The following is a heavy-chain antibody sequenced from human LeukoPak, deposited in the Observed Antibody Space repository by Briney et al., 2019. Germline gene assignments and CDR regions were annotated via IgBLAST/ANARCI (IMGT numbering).Heavy chain of an antibody. D-gene: IGHD1-14*01. V-gene: IGHV3-74*01. J-gene: IGHJ4*02. CDR1: GFTFDTYW. Sequence: PGGSLRLSCAASGFTFDTYWMHWVRQAPGKGLVWVSRIHRDGNNINYADFVQGRFTISRDNSKNTLYLQLNNVRTEDAATYFCAKEQYPGYFDFWGQGTLVTVSS. CDR3: AKEQYPGYFDF. CDR2: IHRDGNNI.